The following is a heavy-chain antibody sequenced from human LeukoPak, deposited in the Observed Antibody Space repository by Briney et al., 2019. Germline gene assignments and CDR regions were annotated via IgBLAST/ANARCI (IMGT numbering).Heavy chain of an antibody. V-gene: IGHV3-20*04. D-gene: IGHD2-2*01. Sequence: GGSLRLSCAASGFTFGTYGMNWVRQAPGKGLEWVSGINWNGGSTGYADSVKGRFTISRDNAKNSLYLQMNSLRAEDTALYYCARKGGPATYFDYWGQGTLVTVSS. J-gene: IGHJ4*02. CDR2: INWNGGST. CDR3: ARKGGPATYFDY. CDR1: GFTFGTYG.